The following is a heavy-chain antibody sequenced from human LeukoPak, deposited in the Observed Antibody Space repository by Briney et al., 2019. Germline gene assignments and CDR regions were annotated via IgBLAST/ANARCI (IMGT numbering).Heavy chain of an antibody. D-gene: IGHD5-18*01. V-gene: IGHV3-30-3*01. J-gene: IGHJ4*02. CDR1: GFTFSSYA. CDR3: ARPQGEETAMVIWRYFDY. CDR2: ISYDGSNK. Sequence: GGSLRLSCAASGFTFSSYAMHWVRQAPGKGLEWVAVISYDGSNKYYADSVKGRFTISRDNSKNTLYLQMNSLRAEDTAVYYCARPQGEETAMVIWRYFDYWGQGTLVTVS.